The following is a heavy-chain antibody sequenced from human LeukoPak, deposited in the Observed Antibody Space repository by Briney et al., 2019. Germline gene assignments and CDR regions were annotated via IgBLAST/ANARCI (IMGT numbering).Heavy chain of an antibody. V-gene: IGHV3-23*01. CDR2: ISGSGGST. CDR3: AKEWNYDSSGRTDY. CDR1: GYTFSSYA. J-gene: IGHJ4*02. D-gene: IGHD3-22*01. Sequence: SCKASGYTFSSYAMSWVRQAPGKGLEWVSAISGSGGSTYYADSVKGRFTISRDNSKNTLYLQMNSLRAEDTAVYYCAKEWNYDSSGRTDYWGQGTLVTVSS.